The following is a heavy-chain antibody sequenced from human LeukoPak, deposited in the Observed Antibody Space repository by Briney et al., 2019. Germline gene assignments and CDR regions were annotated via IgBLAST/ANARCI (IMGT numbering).Heavy chain of an antibody. CDR1: GGSISSSSYY. CDR3: AREGRDQLLTDMDV. CDR2: IYYSGST. V-gene: IGHV4-39*07. Sequence: SETLSLTCTVSGGSISSSSYYWGWIRQPPGKGLEWIGSIYYSGSTYYNPSLKSRVTISVDRSKNQFSLKLSSVTAADTAVYYCAREGRDQLLTDMDVWGKGTTVTVSS. D-gene: IGHD2-2*01. J-gene: IGHJ6*03.